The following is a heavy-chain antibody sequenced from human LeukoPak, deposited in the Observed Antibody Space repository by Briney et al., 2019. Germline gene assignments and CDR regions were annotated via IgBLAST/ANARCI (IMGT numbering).Heavy chain of an antibody. Sequence: SETLSLTCTVSGGSISSYYWTWIQQPPGKGLEWIGSLYYSGSTNYNPSLKSRVTISVDTSKNQFSLKLSSVTAADTAVYYCARTTTVISPFDYWGQGTLVTVSS. CDR2: LYYSGST. CDR3: ARTTTVISPFDY. D-gene: IGHD4-11*01. CDR1: GGSISSYY. J-gene: IGHJ4*02. V-gene: IGHV4-59*12.